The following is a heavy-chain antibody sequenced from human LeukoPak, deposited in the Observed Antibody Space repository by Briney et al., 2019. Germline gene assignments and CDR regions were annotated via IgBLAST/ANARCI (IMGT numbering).Heavy chain of an antibody. CDR1: GFTLSSYG. J-gene: IGHJ3*02. CDR3: AINHYGSNSDIFDI. Sequence: GGSLRLSCAGSGFTLSSYGMHWVRQAPGKGLGWVAVIWADGTHEDYIDSVKGRFTISRDNSKNTLYLQMNSLRADDTAVYYCAINHYGSNSDIFDIWGQGTMVTVSS. V-gene: IGHV3-33*01. CDR2: IWADGTHE. D-gene: IGHD3-10*01.